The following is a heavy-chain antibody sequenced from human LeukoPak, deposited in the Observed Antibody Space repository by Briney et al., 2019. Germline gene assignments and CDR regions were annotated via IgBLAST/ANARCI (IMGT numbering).Heavy chain of an antibody. V-gene: IGHV3-30-3*01. J-gene: IGHJ4*02. CDR2: ISYDGSNK. Sequence: PGGSLGLSCAASGFTFSSYAMHWVRQAPGKGLEWVAVISYDGSNKYYADSVKGRFTISRDNAKNSLYLQMNSLRAEDTAVYYCARAYDYVWGSYRYPDYWGQGTLVTVSS. CDR3: ARAYDYVWGSYRYPDY. CDR1: GFTFSSYA. D-gene: IGHD3-16*02.